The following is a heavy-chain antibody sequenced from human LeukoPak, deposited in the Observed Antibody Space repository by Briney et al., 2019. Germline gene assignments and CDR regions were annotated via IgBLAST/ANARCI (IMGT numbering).Heavy chain of an antibody. Sequence: PSETLSLTCTVSGGSISSYYWSWIRQPAGKGLEWIGRIYTSGSTNYNPSLKSRVTISVDTSKNQFSLKLSSVTAADTAVYYCARRTWFGELLFRNWFDPWGQGTLVTVSS. V-gene: IGHV4-4*07. CDR3: ARRTWFGELLFRNWFDP. J-gene: IGHJ5*02. CDR2: IYTSGST. D-gene: IGHD3-10*01. CDR1: GGSISSYY.